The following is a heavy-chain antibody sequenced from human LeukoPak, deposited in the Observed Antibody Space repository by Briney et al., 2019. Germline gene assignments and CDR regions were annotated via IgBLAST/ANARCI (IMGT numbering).Heavy chain of an antibody. D-gene: IGHD6-13*01. CDR1: GYTFTSYG. CDR2: ISAYNGNT. V-gene: IGHV1-18*01. Sequence: ASVKVSCKASGYTFTSYGISWVRQAPGQGLEWMGWISAYNGNTNYAQKLQGRVTMTTDTSTSTAYMELSRLRSDDTAVYYCATSSSWSIYYYYYMDVWGKGTTVTVSS. J-gene: IGHJ6*03. CDR3: ATSSSWSIYYYYYMDV.